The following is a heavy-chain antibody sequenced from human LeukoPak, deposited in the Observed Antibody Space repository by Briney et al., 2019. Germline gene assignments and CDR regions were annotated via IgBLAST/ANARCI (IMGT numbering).Heavy chain of an antibody. J-gene: IGHJ6*03. Sequence: PGGSLRLSCAASGFTFDDHGMHWVRQAPGKGLEWVAFIRYDGSNKYYADSVKGRFTISRDNSKNTLYLHVNSLRPEDTAVYYGAKGSGYEAQYHYYYMDVWGKGTTVTISS. CDR2: IRYDGSNK. D-gene: IGHD5-12*01. V-gene: IGHV3-30*02. CDR1: GFTFDDHG. CDR3: AKGSGYEAQYHYYYMDV.